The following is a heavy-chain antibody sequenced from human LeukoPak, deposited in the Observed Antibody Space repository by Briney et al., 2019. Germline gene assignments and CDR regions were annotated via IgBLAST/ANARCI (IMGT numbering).Heavy chain of an antibody. CDR1: GGPISSYY. Sequence: PSETLSLTCTVSGGPISSYYWSWIRQPPGKGLEWIGYIYYSGSTNYNPSLKSRVTISVDTSKNQFSLKLSSVTAADTAVYYCATYCSSTSCYTPFDYWGQGTLVTVSS. CDR3: ATYCSSTSCYTPFDY. V-gene: IGHV4-59*08. CDR2: IYYSGST. J-gene: IGHJ4*02. D-gene: IGHD2-2*02.